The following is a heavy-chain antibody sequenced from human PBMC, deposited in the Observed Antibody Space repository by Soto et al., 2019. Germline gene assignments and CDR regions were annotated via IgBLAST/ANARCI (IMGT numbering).Heavy chain of an antibody. CDR3: ATDGYSSGWRNFDY. CDR2: FDPEDGET. V-gene: IGHV1-24*01. Sequence: ASVKVCCKVSGYTLTELSMHWVRQAPGKGLEWMGGFDPEDGETIYAQKFQGRVTMTEDTSTDTAYMELSSLRSEDTAVYYCATDGYSSGWRNFDYWGQGTLVTVSS. D-gene: IGHD6-19*01. CDR1: GYTLTELS. J-gene: IGHJ4*02.